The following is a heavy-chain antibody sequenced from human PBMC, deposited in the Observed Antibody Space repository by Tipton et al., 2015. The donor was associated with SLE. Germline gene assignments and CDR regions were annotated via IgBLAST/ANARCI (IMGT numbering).Heavy chain of an antibody. V-gene: IGHV4-39*01. CDR1: GDSVSSSSYY. D-gene: IGHD3-22*01. Sequence: GLVKPSETLSLSCTVSGDSVSSSSYYWGWIRQPPGKGLEWIGSIYNSGSTYYNASLKSRVTISVDTSKNQFSLKLTSLTAADTAVYYCARTYYHFDYWGQGTLVTVSS. CDR3: ARTYYHFDY. J-gene: IGHJ4*02. CDR2: IYNSGST.